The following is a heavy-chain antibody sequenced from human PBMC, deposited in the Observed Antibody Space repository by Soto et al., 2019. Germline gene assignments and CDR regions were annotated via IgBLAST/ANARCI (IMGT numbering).Heavy chain of an antibody. D-gene: IGHD6-13*01. CDR2: IYHSGST. J-gene: IGHJ6*02. Sequence: PXGTRYLTGAVSGGSISSSNWWSCVRQPPGKGLEWIGEIYHSGSTNYNPSLKSRVTISVDKSKNQFSLKLSSVTAADTAVYYCARSRSIAAAGPGGYYYGMDVWGQGTTVTVSS. CDR1: GGSISSSNW. CDR3: ARSRSIAAAGPGGYYYGMDV. V-gene: IGHV4-4*02.